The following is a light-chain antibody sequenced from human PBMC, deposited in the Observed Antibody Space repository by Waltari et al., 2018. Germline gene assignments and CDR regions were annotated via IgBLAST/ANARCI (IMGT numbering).Light chain of an antibody. J-gene: IGLJ2*01. CDR2: DDS. Sequence: SSVLTQPPSVSLAPGKTASITCGGNNIGVKSVHWYQRRPGQAPVLVIYDDSARPSGIPERFSGSNSGNAATLTISRVEAGDGADYYCQVWDSNTDHVIFGGGTKLTVL. CDR3: QVWDSNTDHVI. V-gene: IGLV3-21*04. CDR1: NIGVKS.